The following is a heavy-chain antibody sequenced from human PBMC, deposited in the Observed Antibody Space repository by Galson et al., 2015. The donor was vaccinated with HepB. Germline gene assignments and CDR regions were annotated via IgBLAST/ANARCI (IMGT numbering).Heavy chain of an antibody. CDR3: AKDLRVTLSGVVTYGGFDY. CDR1: GFTFSSYG. J-gene: IGHJ4*02. V-gene: IGHV3-23*01. CDR2: ISGFGGTT. Sequence: SLRLSCAASGFTFSSYGMTWVRQFPGKGLEWVAAISGFGGTTYYRDSVKGRFTISRDNSKNTLFLQMNSLSAEDTAIYYCAKDLRVTLSGVVTYGGFDYWGQGTLVTVSS. D-gene: IGHD3-3*01.